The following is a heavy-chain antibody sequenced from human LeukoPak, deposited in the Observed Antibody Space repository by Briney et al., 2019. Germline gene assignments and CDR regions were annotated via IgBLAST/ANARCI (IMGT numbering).Heavy chain of an antibody. CDR1: GYSFTSYW. Sequence: GESLKISCKGSGYSFTSYWIGWVRQMPGKGLEWMGIIYPGDSDTRYSPSFQGQVTISADKSISTAYLQWSSLKASDTAMYYCARLLIREAAAPNRFDPWGQGTLVTVSS. V-gene: IGHV5-51*01. CDR3: ARLLIREAAAPNRFDP. D-gene: IGHD6-13*01. J-gene: IGHJ5*02. CDR2: IYPGDSDT.